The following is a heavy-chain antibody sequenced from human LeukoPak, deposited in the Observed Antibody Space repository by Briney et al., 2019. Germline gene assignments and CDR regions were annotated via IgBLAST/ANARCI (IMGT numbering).Heavy chain of an antibody. D-gene: IGHD3-22*01. Sequence: SETLSPTCTVSGGSISSGGYYWSWIRQHPGKGLEWIGYIYYSGSTYYNPSLKSRVTISVDTSKNQFSLKPSSVTAADTAVYYCATYSSVSFHFDYWGQGTLVTVSS. J-gene: IGHJ4*02. CDR1: GGSISSGGYY. CDR2: IYYSGST. V-gene: IGHV4-31*03. CDR3: ATYSSVSFHFDY.